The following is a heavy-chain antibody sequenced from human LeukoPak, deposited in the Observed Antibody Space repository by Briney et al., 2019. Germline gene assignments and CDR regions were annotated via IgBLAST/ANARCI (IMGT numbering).Heavy chain of an antibody. V-gene: IGHV1-3*04. CDR1: GYTFTSYA. CDR2: INTGNGNT. D-gene: IGHD4-17*01. CDR3: ARDVGYGDP. J-gene: IGHJ5*02. Sequence: ASVKVSCKASGYTFTSYAMHWVRQAPGQRLEWMGWINTGNGNTKYSQNFQGRVTITRDTSASIAYMELSSLTSEDTAVYYCARDVGYGDPWGQGTLVTVSS.